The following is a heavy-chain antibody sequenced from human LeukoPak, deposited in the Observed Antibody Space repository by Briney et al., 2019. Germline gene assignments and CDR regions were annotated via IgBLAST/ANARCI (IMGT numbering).Heavy chain of an antibody. J-gene: IGHJ4*02. Sequence: GGSLRLSCAASGFTFNKYWMLWVRQAPGKGLESVSRINTDGTVTTYADSVKGRFTVSRDNADNTMFLQMNSVIDEDTAVYYCATEQWLAPPPDSWGQGNPVTVSS. V-gene: IGHV3-74*01. CDR1: GFTFNKYW. D-gene: IGHD6-19*01. CDR3: ATEQWLAPPPDS. CDR2: INTDGTVT.